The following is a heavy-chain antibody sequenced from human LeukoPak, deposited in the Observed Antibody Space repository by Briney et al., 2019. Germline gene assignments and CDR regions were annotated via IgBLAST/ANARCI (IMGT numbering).Heavy chain of an antibody. J-gene: IGHJ4*02. CDR1: GYTFTGYY. CDR3: ARHGRDGYNYGPVVYY. CDR2: INPNSGGT. Sequence: ASVKVSCKASGYTFTGYYMHWVRQAPGQGLEWMGWINPNSGGTNYAQKFQGRVTMTRDTSISTAYMELSRLRSDDTAVYYCARHGRDGYNYGPVVYYWGQGTLVTVSS. D-gene: IGHD5-24*01. V-gene: IGHV1-2*02.